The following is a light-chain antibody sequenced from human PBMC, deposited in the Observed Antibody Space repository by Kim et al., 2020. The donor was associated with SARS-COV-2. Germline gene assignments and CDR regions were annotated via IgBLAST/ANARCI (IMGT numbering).Light chain of an antibody. CDR3: MQCTHPIT. J-gene: IGKJ5*01. CDR2: KVS. V-gene: IGKV2-30*01. CDR1: QSLVYSDGNTY. Sequence: DVVMTQSPLSLPVTLGQPASISCRSSQSLVYSDGNTYLNWFQQRPGQSPRRLIHKVSNRDSGVPDRFSGSGSGTDFTLKISRVEAEDVGVYYCMQCTHPITFGQGTRLEIK.